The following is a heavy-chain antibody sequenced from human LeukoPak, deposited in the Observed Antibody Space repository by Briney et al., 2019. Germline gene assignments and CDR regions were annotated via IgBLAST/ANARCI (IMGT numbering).Heavy chain of an antibody. CDR1: GFTFSSYW. CDR2: IKQDGSEK. D-gene: IGHD3-10*02. Sequence: PGGSLRLSCAASGFTFSSYWMSWVRQAPGKGLEWVANIKQDGSEKYYVDSVKGRFTISRDNAKNSLYLQMNSLRAEDTAVYYCARGTSFVLPRVLPTYAFDIWGQGTMVTVSS. J-gene: IGHJ3*02. CDR3: ARGTSFVLPRVLPTYAFDI. V-gene: IGHV3-7*01.